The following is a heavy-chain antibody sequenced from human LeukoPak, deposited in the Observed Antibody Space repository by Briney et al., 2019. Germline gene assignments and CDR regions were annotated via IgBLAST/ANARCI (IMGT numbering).Heavy chain of an antibody. Sequence: PSETLSLTCTVSGDSISSYYWSWIRQPPGKGLEWIGDIHYSESTNYNPSLKSRVTISGDTSKNQFSLKLSSVTAADTAVYFCTRDRTTITRGAFDIWGQGTMVTVSS. V-gene: IGHV4-59*01. J-gene: IGHJ3*02. CDR1: GDSISSYY. D-gene: IGHD4-11*01. CDR3: TRDRTTITRGAFDI. CDR2: IHYSEST.